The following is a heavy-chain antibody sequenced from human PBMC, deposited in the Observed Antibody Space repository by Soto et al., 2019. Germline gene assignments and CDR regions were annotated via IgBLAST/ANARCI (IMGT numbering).Heavy chain of an antibody. CDR2: ISYDGSNK. D-gene: IGHD2-15*01. Sequence: QVQLVESGGGVVQPGRSLRLSCAASGFTFSSYGMHWVRQAPGKGLEWVAVISYDGSNKYYADSVKGRFTISRDNSKNTLYLQMNSLRAEDTAVYYCATAGPLVAPGYFDYWGQGTLVTVSS. V-gene: IGHV3-30*03. CDR3: ATAGPLVAPGYFDY. J-gene: IGHJ4*02. CDR1: GFTFSSYG.